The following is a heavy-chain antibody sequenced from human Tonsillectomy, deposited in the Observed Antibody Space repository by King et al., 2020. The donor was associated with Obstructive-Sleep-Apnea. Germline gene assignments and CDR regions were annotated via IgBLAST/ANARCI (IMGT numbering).Heavy chain of an antibody. V-gene: IGHV4-38-2*02. CDR2: IHHSGST. CDR3: AGDRDVYYYDTSGAKYGMDV. Sequence: VQLQESGPGLLKPSETLSLTCTVSGYSISGGYYWGWIRQPPGKGLEWIGSIHHSGSTNYKPSLKSRVTISIDTSKNQFSLRLSSVTAADTAVYYCAGDRDVYYYDTSGAKYGMDVWGQGTTVTVSS. D-gene: IGHD3-22*01. J-gene: IGHJ6*02. CDR1: GYSISGGYY.